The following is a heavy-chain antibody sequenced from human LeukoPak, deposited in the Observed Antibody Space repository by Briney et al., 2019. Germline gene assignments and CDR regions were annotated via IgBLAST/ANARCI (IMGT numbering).Heavy chain of an antibody. CDR1: GGTXSSYA. CDR2: IIPILGIA. J-gene: IGHJ5*02. V-gene: IGHV1-69*04. Sequence: GASVKVSCKASGGTXSSYAISWVRQAPGQGLEWMGRIIPILGIANYAQKFQGRVTITADKSTSTAYMELSSLRSEDTAVYYCARRVEGNWFDPWGQGTLVTVSS. D-gene: IGHD2-15*01. CDR3: ARRVEGNWFDP.